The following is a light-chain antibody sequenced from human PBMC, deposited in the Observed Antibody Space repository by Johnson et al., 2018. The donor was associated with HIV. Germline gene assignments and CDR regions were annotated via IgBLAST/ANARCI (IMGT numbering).Light chain of an antibody. Sequence: QSVLTQPPSVSAAPGQKVTISCSGSSSNIGNNYVSWYQQLPGTAPKLLIYENNKRPSGIPDRFSGSKSGTSATLGITGLQTGDEADYYGGTWDSSLSADVFGTGTKVTDL. J-gene: IGLJ1*01. CDR2: ENN. CDR1: SSNIGNNY. V-gene: IGLV1-51*02. CDR3: GTWDSSLSADV.